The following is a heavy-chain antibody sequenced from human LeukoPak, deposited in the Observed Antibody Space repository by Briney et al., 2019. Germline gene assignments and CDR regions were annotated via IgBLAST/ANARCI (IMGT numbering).Heavy chain of an antibody. CDR2: ISWNSGSI. D-gene: IGHD6-19*01. CDR3: AKDYSSGWYYPGG. Sequence: GGSLRLSCAASGFYFDDYAMHWVRQASGKGLEWVSGISWNSGSIGYADSVKGRFTISRDNAKNSLYLQMNSLRAKDTALYYCAKDYSSGWYYPGGWGQGTLVTVSS. CDR1: GFYFDDYA. V-gene: IGHV3-9*01. J-gene: IGHJ4*02.